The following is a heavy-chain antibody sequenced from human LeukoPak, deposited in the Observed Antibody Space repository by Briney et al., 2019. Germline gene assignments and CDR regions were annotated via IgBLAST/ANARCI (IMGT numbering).Heavy chain of an antibody. CDR3: ANSYDGKIVPFDN. CDR2: IHTSGST. CDR1: DGSISNSF. J-gene: IGHJ4*02. Sequence: PSETLSLTCTVPDGSISNSFWNWVRQPPGKGLEWIAYIHTSGSTNYNPAFKSRVTLSVDTSKSQFSLRLNSVTASDTAAYYCANSYDGKIVPFDNWGQGTLVTVSS. D-gene: IGHD4-23*01. V-gene: IGHV4-4*09.